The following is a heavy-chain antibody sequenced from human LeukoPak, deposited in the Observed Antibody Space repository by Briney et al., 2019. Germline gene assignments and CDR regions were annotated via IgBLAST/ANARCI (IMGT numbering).Heavy chain of an antibody. D-gene: IGHD6-19*01. CDR2: ISGSGGST. CDR3: AKAFSRGPGATDY. CDR1: GFTVSSNY. J-gene: IGHJ4*02. Sequence: QPGGSLRLSCAASGFTVSSNYMSWVRQAPGKGLEWVSAISGSGGSTYYADSVKGRFTISRDNSKNTLYLQMNSLRAEDTAVYYCAKAFSRGPGATDYWGQGTLVTVSS. V-gene: IGHV3-23*01.